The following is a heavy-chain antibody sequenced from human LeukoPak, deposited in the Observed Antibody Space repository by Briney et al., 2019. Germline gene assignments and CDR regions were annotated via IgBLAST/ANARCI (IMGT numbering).Heavy chain of an antibody. D-gene: IGHD6-19*01. J-gene: IGHJ4*02. CDR2: ISSSSSYI. CDR1: GFTFSSYN. V-gene: IGHV3-21*01. Sequence: GGSLRLSCAASGFTFSSYNINWVRQAPGKGLEWVSSISSSSSYIYYADSVKGRFTISRDNAKNSLYLQINSLRAEDTAVYYCAKEDSNGWYCFDYWGQGTLVTVSS. CDR3: AKEDSNGWYCFDY.